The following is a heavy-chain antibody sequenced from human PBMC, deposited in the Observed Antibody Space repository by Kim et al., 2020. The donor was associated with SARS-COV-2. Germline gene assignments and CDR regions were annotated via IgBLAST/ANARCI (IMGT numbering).Heavy chain of an antibody. V-gene: IGHV3-23*01. CDR1: GFTFSSYA. D-gene: IGHD6-13*01. J-gene: IGHJ4*02. CDR2: ISGSGGST. CDR3: AKGSLPARCWSPVYDY. Sequence: GGSLRLSCAASGFTFSSYAMSWVRQAPGKGLEWVSAISGSGGSTYYADSVKGRFTISRDNSKNTLYLQMNSLRAEDTAVYYCAKGSLPARCWSPVYDYWGQGTLVTVSS.